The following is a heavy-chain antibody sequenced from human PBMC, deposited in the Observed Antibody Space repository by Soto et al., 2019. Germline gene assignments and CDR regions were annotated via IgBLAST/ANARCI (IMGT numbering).Heavy chain of an antibody. Sequence: QVQLVESGGGEVQPGRSLRLSCAASGFSFSSFGFHWVRQAPGKGLAWVAVVSYDGNNQYDADSVKARFYISKDNSKTMMYLQMNSLRTEDTAVYYCARDSDSRMVREVIPDDLDCWCQGALVSVSS. CDR3: ARDSDSRMVREVIPDDLDC. CDR2: VSYDGNNQ. D-gene: IGHD3-10*01. J-gene: IGHJ4*02. V-gene: IGHV3-30-3*01. CDR1: GFSFSSFG.